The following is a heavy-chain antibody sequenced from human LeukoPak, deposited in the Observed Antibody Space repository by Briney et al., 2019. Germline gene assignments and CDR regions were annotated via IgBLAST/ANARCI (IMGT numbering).Heavy chain of an antibody. D-gene: IGHD3/OR15-3a*01. CDR2: MYYSGST. CDR1: GGSISSSTYY. V-gene: IGHV4-39*01. CDR3: ARHVYDFWSSYPPFYYMDV. Sequence: SETLSLTCTVSGGSISSSTYYWGWIRQPPGKGLEWIGNMYYSGSTYYNPSLKSRVTISVDTSKNQFSLKLSSVTAADTAVYYCARHVYDFWSSYPPFYYMDVWGKGTTVTVSS. J-gene: IGHJ6*03.